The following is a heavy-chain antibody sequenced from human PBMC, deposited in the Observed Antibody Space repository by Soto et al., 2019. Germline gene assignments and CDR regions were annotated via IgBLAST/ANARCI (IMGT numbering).Heavy chain of an antibody. CDR3: ARMAGVRGALYYFDY. V-gene: IGHV4-4*07. D-gene: IGHD3-10*01. Sequence: QVQLQESGPGLVKPSETLSLTCTVSGGSISSYYWSWIRQPAGKGLEWIGRIYTSGSTNYNPSLKGRVTMSVDTSKNQFSLKLSSVTAADTAVYYCARMAGVRGALYYFDYWGQGTLVTVSS. CDR1: GGSISSYY. J-gene: IGHJ4*02. CDR2: IYTSGST.